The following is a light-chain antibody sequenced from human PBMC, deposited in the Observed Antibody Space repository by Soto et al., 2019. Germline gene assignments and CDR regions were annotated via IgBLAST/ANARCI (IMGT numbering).Light chain of an antibody. Sequence: EIVLTQSPGTLSLSPGERATLSCRASQGVSSTYLAWYQQKPGQPPRLLIYGASFRATGIPDRFSGSGSGTDFTLTITRLEPEDFAVYYCQQFGGSSRTFGQGPKVEIK. CDR1: QGVSSTY. V-gene: IGKV3-20*01. CDR2: GAS. CDR3: QQFGGSSRT. J-gene: IGKJ1*01.